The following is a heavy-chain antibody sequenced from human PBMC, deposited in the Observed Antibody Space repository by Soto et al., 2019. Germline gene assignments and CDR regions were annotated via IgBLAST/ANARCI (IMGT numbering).Heavy chain of an antibody. D-gene: IGHD6-13*01. Sequence: SETLSLTCTVSGGSISSSSYYWGWIRQPPGKGLEWIGSIYYSGSTYYNPSLKSRVTISVDTSKNQFSLKLSSVTAADTAVYYCARERIGRWGIAAPFGFDPWGQGTLVTVSS. CDR2: IYYSGST. CDR3: ARERIGRWGIAAPFGFDP. CDR1: GGSISSSSYY. J-gene: IGHJ5*02. V-gene: IGHV4-39*02.